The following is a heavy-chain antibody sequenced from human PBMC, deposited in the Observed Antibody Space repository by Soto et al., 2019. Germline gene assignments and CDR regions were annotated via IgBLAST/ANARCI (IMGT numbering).Heavy chain of an antibody. V-gene: IGHV3-15*01. CDR3: TTGQECSGGSCYYYYGMDV. D-gene: IGHD2-15*01. CDR2: IKSKTDGGTT. CDR1: GFTFSNAW. J-gene: IGHJ6*02. Sequence: GGSLRLSCAASGFTFSNAWMSWVRQAPGKGLEWVGRIKSKTDGGTTDYAAPVKGRFTISRDESKNTLYLQMNSLKTEDTAVYYCTTGQECSGGSCYYYYGMDVWGQGTTVTVSS.